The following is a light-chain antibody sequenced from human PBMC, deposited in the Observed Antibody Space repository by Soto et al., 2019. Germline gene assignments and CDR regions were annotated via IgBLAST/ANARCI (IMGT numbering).Light chain of an antibody. V-gene: IGKV1-5*01. CDR2: DAS. J-gene: IGKJ1*01. CDR3: QQYSSYPWT. CDR1: QSISSW. Sequence: DIQMTQSPSPLSASVGARVSITCRASQSISSWLAWYQQKPGKAPKLLIYDASGLESGVPSRFSGSGSGTEFTLTISSLQPDDFAPYYCQQYSSYPWTFGQGTKVEIK.